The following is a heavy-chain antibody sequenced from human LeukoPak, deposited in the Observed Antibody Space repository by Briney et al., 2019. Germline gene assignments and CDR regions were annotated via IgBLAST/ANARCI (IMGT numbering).Heavy chain of an antibody. D-gene: IGHD4-17*01. CDR3: ARVVQDYGDYVLYDAFDI. J-gene: IGHJ3*02. Sequence: GGSLRLSCAASGFTFSSYWMNWVRQAPGKGLEWVAFISYSGNSIYYADSVKGRFTISRDNAKNSLYLQMNSLRAEDTAVYYCARVVQDYGDYVLYDAFDIWGQGTMVTVSS. CDR2: ISYSGNSI. V-gene: IGHV3-48*01. CDR1: GFTFSSYW.